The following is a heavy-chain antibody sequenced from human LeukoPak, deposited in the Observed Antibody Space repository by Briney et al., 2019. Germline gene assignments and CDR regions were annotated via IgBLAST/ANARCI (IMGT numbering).Heavy chain of an antibody. Sequence: ASVKVSCKASGYTFTSYDINWVRQAPGQGLEWMGTINPTGGSTTYAQKFQGRVTMTRDTSTSTVYMELSSLRSDNTAVYYCARTAARRFDYWGQGTLVTVSS. D-gene: IGHD6-6*01. CDR3: ARTAARRFDY. CDR1: GYTFTSYD. CDR2: INPTGGST. V-gene: IGHV1-46*01. J-gene: IGHJ4*02.